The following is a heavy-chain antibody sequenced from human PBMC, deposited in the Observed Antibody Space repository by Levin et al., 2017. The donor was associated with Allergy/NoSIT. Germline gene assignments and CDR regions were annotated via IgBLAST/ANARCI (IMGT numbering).Heavy chain of an antibody. Sequence: SETLSLTCAVYGGSFSGYYWGWIRQPPGKGLEWIGEINHSGNTKYNPSLKSRVTISVDTSKNHFSLNLNSVTAADTAVYYCARERTEVPTAFPADMDVWGKGTTVTVSS. J-gene: IGHJ6*03. CDR2: INHSGNT. CDR3: ARERTEVPTAFPADMDV. D-gene: IGHD2-2*01. V-gene: IGHV4-34*01. CDR1: GGSFSGYY.